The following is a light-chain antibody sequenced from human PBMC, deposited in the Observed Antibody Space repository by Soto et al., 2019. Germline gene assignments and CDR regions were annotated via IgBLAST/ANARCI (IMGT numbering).Light chain of an antibody. CDR2: GAS. J-gene: IGKJ1*01. Sequence: EIVMTQSPATLSVSPGERASLSCRAGHSVSSSYLAWYQQKPGQAPRLLIYGASSRATGIPARFSGSGSGTDFTLTISSLQPDDFATYYCQHYNSYSEAFGQGTKVDIK. CDR1: HSVSSSY. CDR3: QHYNSYSEA. V-gene: IGKV3D-15*01.